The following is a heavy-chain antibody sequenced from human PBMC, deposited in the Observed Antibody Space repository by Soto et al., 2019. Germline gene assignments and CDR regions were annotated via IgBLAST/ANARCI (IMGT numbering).Heavy chain of an antibody. CDR3: ARYSPYSSSWYYFDY. CDR1: SGSISSGDYY. V-gene: IGHV4-30-4*01. D-gene: IGHD6-13*01. CDR2: IYYSGST. J-gene: IGHJ4*02. Sequence: SETLSLTCTVSSGSISSGDYYWSWIRQPPGKGLEWIGYIYYSGSTYYNPSLRSRVTISVDTSKNQFSLKLSSVTAADTAVYYCARYSPYSSSWYYFDYWGQGTLVTVSS.